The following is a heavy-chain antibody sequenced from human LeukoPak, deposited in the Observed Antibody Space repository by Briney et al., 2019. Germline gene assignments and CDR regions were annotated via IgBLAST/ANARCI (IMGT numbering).Heavy chain of an antibody. J-gene: IGHJ4*02. CDR1: GFTFSSYG. Sequence: PGGSLRLSCAASGFTFSSYGMHWVRQAPGKGLEWVAVIWYDGSNKYYADSVKGRFTISRDNSKNTLYLQMNSLRAEDTAVYYCARVPGEYGDYHYFDYWGQGTLVTVSS. CDR2: IWYDGSNK. D-gene: IGHD4-17*01. V-gene: IGHV3-33*01. CDR3: ARVPGEYGDYHYFDY.